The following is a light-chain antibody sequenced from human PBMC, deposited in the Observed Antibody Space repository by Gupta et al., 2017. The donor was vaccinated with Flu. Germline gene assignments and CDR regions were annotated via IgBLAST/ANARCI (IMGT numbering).Light chain of an antibody. V-gene: IGKV3-20*01. CDR2: GGS. J-gene: IGKJ5*01. CDR3: QQDGSSPIT. CDR1: QSVSSSY. Sequence: EIVLTQSPDTLSLSPCESGTLTCSASQSVSSSYLAWYQQKPGQAPRLLIYGGSSRDTGIPDRFSGSGSGTDFTLTISRLEPEDVAVYYCQQDGSSPITFGQGTQLEIK.